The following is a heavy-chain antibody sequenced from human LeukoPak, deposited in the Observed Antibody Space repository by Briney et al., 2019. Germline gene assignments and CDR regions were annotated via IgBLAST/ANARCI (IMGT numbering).Heavy chain of an antibody. D-gene: IGHD5-12*01. J-gene: IGHJ6*03. V-gene: IGHV3-9*01. Sequence: PGRSLRLSCAASGFTFDDYAMHWVRQAPGKGLEWVSGISWNSGSIGYADSVKGRFTISRDNAKNSLYLQMNSLRTEDTALYYCAKGYSRYYYYMDVWGKGTTVTISS. CDR1: GFTFDDYA. CDR3: AKGYSRYYYYMDV. CDR2: ISWNSGSI.